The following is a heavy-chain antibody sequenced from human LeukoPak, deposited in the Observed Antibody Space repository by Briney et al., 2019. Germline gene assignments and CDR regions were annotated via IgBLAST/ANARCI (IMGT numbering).Heavy chain of an antibody. CDR2: ISGSGGST. V-gene: IGHV3-23*01. J-gene: IGHJ6*03. D-gene: IGHD3-9*01. CDR1: GFTFSSYG. CDR3: AKDGGEYYDILTGYYPRLYYMDV. Sequence: GGTLRLSCAASGFTFSSYGMSWVRQAPGKGLEWVSAISGSGGSTYYADSVKGRFTISIDNSKNTLYLQMNSLRAEDTAVYYCAKDGGEYYDILTGYYPRLYYMDVWGKGTTVTIS.